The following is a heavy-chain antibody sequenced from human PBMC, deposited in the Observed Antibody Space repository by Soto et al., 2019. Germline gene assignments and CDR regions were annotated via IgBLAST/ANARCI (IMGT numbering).Heavy chain of an antibody. J-gene: IGHJ4*02. Sequence: GRSLTXSCAASGYTFSSYAMSWVRQAPGKGLEWVSAISGSGGSTYYADSVKGRFTISRDNSKNTLYLQMNSLRAEDTAVYYCAISGSYIVLYWGQGTLVTVSS. V-gene: IGHV3-23*01. D-gene: IGHD3-10*01. CDR1: GYTFSSYA. CDR2: ISGSGGST. CDR3: AISGSYIVLY.